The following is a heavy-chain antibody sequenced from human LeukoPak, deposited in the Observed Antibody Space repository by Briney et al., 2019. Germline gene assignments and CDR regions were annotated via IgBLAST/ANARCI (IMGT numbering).Heavy chain of an antibody. CDR3: ARGTYLAAKLDY. CDR2: IKQDGSEK. D-gene: IGHD6-13*01. CDR1: GFTFSSYW. V-gene: IGHV3-7*01. Sequence: PGGSLTLSCAASGFTFSSYWMSWVRQAPGKGLEWVANIKQDGSEKYYMDSVKVRFTISRDNAKNSLYLQMNSLRAADTAVYYCARGTYLAAKLDYWGQGTLVTVSS. J-gene: IGHJ4*02.